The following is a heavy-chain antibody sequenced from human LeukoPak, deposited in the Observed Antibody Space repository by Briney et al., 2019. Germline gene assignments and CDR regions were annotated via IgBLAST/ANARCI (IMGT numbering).Heavy chain of an antibody. V-gene: IGHV6-1*01. CDR2: AYYRSKWYI. D-gene: IGHD1-1*01. CDR3: ASGMLIKGHYYMDV. Sequence: SPTLSLTFALSGDSVSITSAAWNWLRQSPSRGLEWLGSAYYRSKWYIDHAESVKGRISISSDTSKNQFSLQVNSVTPEDTAVYYCASGMLIKGHYYMDVWGKGTTVTVSS. CDR1: GDSVSITSAA. J-gene: IGHJ6*03.